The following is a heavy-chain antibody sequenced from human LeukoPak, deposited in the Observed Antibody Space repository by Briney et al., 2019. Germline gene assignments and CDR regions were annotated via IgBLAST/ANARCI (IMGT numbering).Heavy chain of an antibody. Sequence: SETLSLTCAVYGGSFSGYYWSWIRQPPGKGLEWIGEINHSGSTNYNPSLKSRVTKSVDTSKNQFSLKLSSVTAADTAVYYCARGTRSGNDYWGQGTLVTVSS. CDR2: INHSGST. CDR1: GGSFSGYY. J-gene: IGHJ4*02. CDR3: ARGTRSGNDY. V-gene: IGHV4-34*01.